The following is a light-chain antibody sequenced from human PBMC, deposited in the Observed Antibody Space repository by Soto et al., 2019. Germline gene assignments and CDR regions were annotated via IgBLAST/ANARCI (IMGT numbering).Light chain of an antibody. J-gene: IGKJ5*01. CDR2: DAS. V-gene: IGKV3-11*01. Sequence: EIVLTQSPATLSLYPGERATLSCRASQSVNSYVAWYQPKPGQAPRLLIYDASNRATGIPARFSCSGSGTDFTLTISGLEPEDFVVYYCQQRSSSITFGQGTRLAIK. CDR1: QSVNSY. CDR3: QQRSSSIT.